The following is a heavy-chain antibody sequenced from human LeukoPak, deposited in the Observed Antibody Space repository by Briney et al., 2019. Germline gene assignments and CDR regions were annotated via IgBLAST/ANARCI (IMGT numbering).Heavy chain of an antibody. CDR3: AREEAVAGKVDY. CDR2: IYYSGST. CDR1: GGSISSYY. Sequence: SETLSLTCTVSGGSISSYYWSWTRQPPAKGLEWIGYIYYSGSTNYNPSLKSRVTISVDTSKNQFSLKLSSVTAADTAVYYCAREEAVAGKVDYWGQGTLVTVSS. D-gene: IGHD6-19*01. J-gene: IGHJ4*02. V-gene: IGHV4-59*01.